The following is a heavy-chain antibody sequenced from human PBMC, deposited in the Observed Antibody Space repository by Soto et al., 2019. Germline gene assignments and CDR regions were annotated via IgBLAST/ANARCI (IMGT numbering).Heavy chain of an antibody. CDR2: VFRSGST. J-gene: IGHJ4*02. V-gene: IGHV4-30-2*01. D-gene: IGHD3-10*01. CDR1: GGSISSGDYS. CDR3: ARGSYGAGSDY. Sequence: QLQLQESGSGLVKPSQTLSLTCTVSGGSISSGDYSWSWIRQPPGKGPEWIWYVFRSGSTDYSPSPKSRVTISVDGSKNQFSLKLTSVYAADTGVYYCARGSYGAGSDYWGQGTLVTVSS.